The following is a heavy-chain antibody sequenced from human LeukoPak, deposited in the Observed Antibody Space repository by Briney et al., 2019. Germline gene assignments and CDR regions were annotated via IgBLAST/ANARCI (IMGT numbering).Heavy chain of an antibody. J-gene: IGHJ4*02. D-gene: IGHD4-23*01. CDR3: ARNGGNSDYDY. CDR2: IYDSGST. Sequence: SETLSLTCTVSGGSIRSSYYYWGWIRQPPGKGLGWIGSIYDSGSTYYNPSLKSRVTISVDTSKNQFSLKLNSVTAADTAVYYCARNGGNSDYDYWGQGTLVTVSS. CDR1: GGSIRSSYYY. V-gene: IGHV4-39*07.